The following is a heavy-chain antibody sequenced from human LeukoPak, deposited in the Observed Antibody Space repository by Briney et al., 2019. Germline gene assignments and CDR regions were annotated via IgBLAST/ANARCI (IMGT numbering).Heavy chain of an antibody. CDR3: ATYRQVLLPFES. Sequence: GGSLRLSCAASGFTVFNYWMSWVRQPPGKGLEWVSSIFPSGGEIHYADSVRGRFTISRDNSKSTLSLQMNSLRAEDTAIYYCATYRQVLLPFESWGQGTLVTVSS. D-gene: IGHD2-8*02. CDR1: GFTVFNYW. V-gene: IGHV3-23*01. CDR2: IFPSGGEI. J-gene: IGHJ4*02.